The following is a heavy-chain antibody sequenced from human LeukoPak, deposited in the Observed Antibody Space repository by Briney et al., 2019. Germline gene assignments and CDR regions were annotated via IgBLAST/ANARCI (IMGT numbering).Heavy chain of an antibody. CDR1: GYTFTSYG. V-gene: IGHV1-69*13. CDR3: AEDSGYSSGWYYYYGMDV. D-gene: IGHD6-19*01. Sequence: GASVKVSCKASGYTFTSYGISWVRQAPGQGLEWMGGIIPIFGTANYAQKFQGRDTITADESTSTAYMELSSLRSEDTAVYYCAEDSGYSSGWYYYYGMDVWGQGTTVTVSS. CDR2: IIPIFGTA. J-gene: IGHJ6*02.